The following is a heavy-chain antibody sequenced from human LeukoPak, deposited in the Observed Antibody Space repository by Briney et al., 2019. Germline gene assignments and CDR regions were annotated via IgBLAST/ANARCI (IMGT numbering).Heavy chain of an antibody. CDR1: GFTFSNAW. CDR3: TTAPAQVDY. V-gene: IGHV3-15*01. J-gene: IGHJ4*02. CDR2: IKSNTDGGTT. Sequence: GGSLRLSCAASGFTFSNAWMTWVRQAPGKGLECVGRIKSNTDGGTTDYAAPVKGRFTISRDDSKHTLYLQMNSLKTEDTAVYYCTTAPAQVDYWGQGTLVTVSS.